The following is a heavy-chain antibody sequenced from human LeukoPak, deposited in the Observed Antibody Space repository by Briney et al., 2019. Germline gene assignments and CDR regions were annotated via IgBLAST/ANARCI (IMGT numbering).Heavy chain of an antibody. V-gene: IGHV3-48*03. CDR1: GFTFSSYE. CDR3: ARGPITMVRGVTALRY. Sequence: PGGSLRLSCAASGFTFSSYEMNWVRQAPGKGLEWVSYISSSGSTIYYADSVKGRFTISRDNAKNSLYLQMNSLRAEDTAVYYCARGPITMVRGVTALRYWGQGTLATVSS. CDR2: ISSSGSTI. J-gene: IGHJ4*02. D-gene: IGHD3-10*01.